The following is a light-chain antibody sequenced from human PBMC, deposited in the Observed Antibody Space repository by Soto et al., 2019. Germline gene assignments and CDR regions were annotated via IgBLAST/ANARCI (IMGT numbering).Light chain of an antibody. CDR3: QQYNNWPPWT. Sequence: EIVMTQSPGTLSVSPGERATLSCRASQSVSSNLAWYQQKPGQAPRLLIYRASTRATGIPVRFSGSGSGTEFTLTISSLQSEDFAIYYCQQYNNWPPWTFGQGTKVEIK. CDR2: RAS. J-gene: IGKJ1*01. CDR1: QSVSSN. V-gene: IGKV3-15*01.